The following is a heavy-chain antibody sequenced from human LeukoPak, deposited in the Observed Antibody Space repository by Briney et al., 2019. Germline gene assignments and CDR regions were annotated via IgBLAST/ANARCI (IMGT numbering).Heavy chain of an antibody. J-gene: IGHJ4*02. V-gene: IGHV3-48*03. D-gene: IGHD4-17*01. CDR1: GFTFSSYA. CDR3: ARDGASHPSIYYFDY. Sequence: GGSLRLSCVASGFTFSSYAMSWVRQAPGKGLEWVSYISSGGGGIFYADSVKGRFTISRDNAKNSLHLQMNSLRAEDTAVYYCARDGASHPSIYYFDYWGQGTLVTVSS. CDR2: ISSGGGGI.